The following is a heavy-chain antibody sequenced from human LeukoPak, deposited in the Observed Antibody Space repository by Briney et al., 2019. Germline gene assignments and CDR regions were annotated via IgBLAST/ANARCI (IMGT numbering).Heavy chain of an antibody. J-gene: IGHJ5*02. Sequence: VASVKVSCKASGYNFAGSGISWVRQSPGQGLEWMGWISAYNSDTNYAQGFHGRVTMTTDTPTSTAYMELRSLRSDDTAVYYCATHCSGVSCYGSDGPWGQGTLVTVSS. D-gene: IGHD2-15*01. CDR1: GYNFAGSG. CDR3: ATHCSGVSCYGSDGP. V-gene: IGHV1-18*01. CDR2: ISAYNSDT.